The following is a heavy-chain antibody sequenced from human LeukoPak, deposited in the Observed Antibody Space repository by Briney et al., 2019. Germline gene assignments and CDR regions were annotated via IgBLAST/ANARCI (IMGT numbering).Heavy chain of an antibody. V-gene: IGHV3-7*01. CDR1: RFAFSSYW. Sequence: GGSLRLSCAASRFAFSSYWMSWVRQAPGKGLEWVANMKLDGGDKYYVGSVKGRFTISGDNAKNSLYLQMNSLRADDTAVYYCARGGRGAFDIWGQGTMVTVSS. J-gene: IGHJ3*02. CDR2: MKLDGGDK. CDR3: ARGGRGAFDI.